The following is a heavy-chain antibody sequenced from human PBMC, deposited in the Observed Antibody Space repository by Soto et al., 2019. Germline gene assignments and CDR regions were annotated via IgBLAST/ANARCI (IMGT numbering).Heavy chain of an antibody. V-gene: IGHV1-18*01. CDR3: ASHSFTMVRGIIGSPVDI. CDR2: IFVSNGST. CDR1: GFTFSTYG. J-gene: IGHJ3*02. D-gene: IGHD3-10*01. Sequence: QVLLVQSGAEVKKPGASVRVSCKASGFTFSTYGISWVRQAPGQGLEWMGRIFVSNGSTHYAQNYQGRLTMTTERSTSIAYMELRSLRSDYTAVYYCASHSFTMVRGIIGSPVDIWGQGTMITVSS.